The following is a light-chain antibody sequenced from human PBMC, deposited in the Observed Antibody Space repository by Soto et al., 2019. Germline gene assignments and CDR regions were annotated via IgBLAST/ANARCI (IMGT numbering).Light chain of an antibody. CDR2: DDD. V-gene: IGLV3-21*02. CDR1: NIGSKS. Sequence: SYELTQPPSVSVAPGRTATITCGGNNIGSKSVHWYHQKPGQAPVLVVYDDDDRPSGIPERISGSNSGNTATLTISRVEAGEGADYYCQVWDSSSDHYVFGTGPQLPAL. CDR3: QVWDSSSDHYV. J-gene: IGLJ7*02.